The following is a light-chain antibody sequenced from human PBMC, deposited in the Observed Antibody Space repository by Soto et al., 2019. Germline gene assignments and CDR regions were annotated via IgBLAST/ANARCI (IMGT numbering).Light chain of an antibody. CDR1: SSNIGNNY. V-gene: IGLV1-51*01. Sequence: QSALTQPPSVSAAPGQKVTISCSGGSSNIGNNYVSWYQQLPGTAPKLLIYDNNKRPSGIPDRFSGSKSGTSATLGITGLQTGDEADYYCGTWDSSLSAVVFGGGTKVTVL. CDR2: DNN. J-gene: IGLJ2*01. CDR3: GTWDSSLSAVV.